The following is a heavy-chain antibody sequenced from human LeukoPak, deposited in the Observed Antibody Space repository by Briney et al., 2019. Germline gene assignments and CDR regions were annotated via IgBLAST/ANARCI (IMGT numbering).Heavy chain of an antibody. V-gene: IGHV3-7*01. D-gene: IGHD4-23*01. CDR2: IKQDGSEK. CDR1: GLTFSSYW. Sequence: PGGSLRLSCAASGLTFSSYWMSWVRQAPGKGLEWVANIKQDGSEKYYVDSVKGRFTISRDNAKNSLYLQMNSLRAEDTAVYYCARVMVVTPALNYWGQGTLVTVSS. CDR3: ARVMVVTPALNY. J-gene: IGHJ4*02.